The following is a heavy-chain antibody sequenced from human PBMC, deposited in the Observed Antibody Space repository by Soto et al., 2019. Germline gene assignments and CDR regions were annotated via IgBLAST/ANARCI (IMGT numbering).Heavy chain of an antibody. V-gene: IGHV4-30-2*02. D-gene: IGHD2-21*02. CDR2: IYDSGNT. J-gene: IGHJ4*01. CDR1: GGSISGTTYS. CDR3: AGGDSGHYYFDY. Sequence: PSETLSLTCAVSGGSISGTTYSWSWIRQPPGKGLEWIGYIYDSGNTYYNPSLKSRFSISVDNSKNTLYVQMNSLRAEDTAVYYCAGGDSGHYYFDYWGHGTLVTVSS.